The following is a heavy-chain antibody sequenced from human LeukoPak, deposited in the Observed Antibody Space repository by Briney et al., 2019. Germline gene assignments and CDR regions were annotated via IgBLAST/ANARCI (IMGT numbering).Heavy chain of an antibody. D-gene: IGHD3-16*01. Sequence: PGGSLRLSCAASGFTFSSYAMHWVRQAPGKGLEWVAVISYDGSNKYYADSVKGRFTISRDNSKNTLYLQMNSLRAEDTAVYYCAREELGVYPLDYWGQGTLVTVSS. CDR1: GFTFSSYA. V-gene: IGHV3-30*04. CDR2: ISYDGSNK. CDR3: AREELGVYPLDY. J-gene: IGHJ4*02.